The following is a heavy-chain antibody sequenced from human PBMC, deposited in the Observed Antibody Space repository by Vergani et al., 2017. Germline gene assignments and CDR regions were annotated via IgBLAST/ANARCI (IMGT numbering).Heavy chain of an antibody. Sequence: EVQLLESGGGLVQPGGSLRLSCAASGFTFIMHAMSWVRQAPGKGLEWVSTLSASDRRTHYADSVKGRFTISRDNAKNSLYLQMNSLRAEDTAVYYCASSVDTAMEMDWFDPWGQGTLVTVSS. CDR3: ASSVDTAMEMDWFDP. D-gene: IGHD5-18*01. J-gene: IGHJ5*02. CDR2: LSASDRRT. V-gene: IGHV3-23*01. CDR1: GFTFIMHA.